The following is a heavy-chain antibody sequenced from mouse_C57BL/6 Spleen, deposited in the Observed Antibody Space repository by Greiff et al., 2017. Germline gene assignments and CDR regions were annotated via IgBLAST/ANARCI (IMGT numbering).Heavy chain of an antibody. Sequence: QVQLQQPGAELVMPGASVKLSCKASGYTFTSYWMHWVKQRPGQGLEWIGEIDPSDSYTNYNQKFKGKSTLTVDKSSSTAYMQLSSLTSEDSAVYYCARLWEYWYFGVWGTGTTVTVSS. CDR3: ARLWEYWYFGV. CDR1: GYTFTSYW. J-gene: IGHJ1*03. D-gene: IGHD4-1*01. V-gene: IGHV1-69*01. CDR2: IDPSDSYT.